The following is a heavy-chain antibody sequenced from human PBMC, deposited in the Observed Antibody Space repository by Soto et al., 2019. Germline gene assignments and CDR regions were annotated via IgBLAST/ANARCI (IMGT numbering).Heavy chain of an antibody. CDR3: ARDIAYYDILTGYSPTFDAFDI. D-gene: IGHD3-9*01. CDR2: ISAYNGNT. V-gene: IGHV1-18*01. Sequence: ASVKVSCKASGYTFTSYGISWVRQAPGQGLEWMGWISAYNGNTNYAQKLQGRVTMTTDTSTSTAYMELRSLRSDDTAVYYCARDIAYYDILTGYSPTFDAFDIWGQGTMVTVSS. CDR1: GYTFTSYG. J-gene: IGHJ3*02.